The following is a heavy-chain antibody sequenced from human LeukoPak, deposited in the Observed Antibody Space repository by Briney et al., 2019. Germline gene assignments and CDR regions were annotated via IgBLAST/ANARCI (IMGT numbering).Heavy chain of an antibody. V-gene: IGHV3-7*01. Sequence: PGGSLSLSCAASGFTFSSYWMSWVRQAPGKGPEWVANIKQDGSEKYYVDSARGRFTISRDNAKNSLYLQMNSLRAEDTAVYYCARDRRPRAHVFEIWGQGTMVTGSS. CDR3: ARDRRPRAHVFEI. CDR2: IKQDGSEK. J-gene: IGHJ3*02. CDR1: GFTFSSYW. D-gene: IGHD1-1*01.